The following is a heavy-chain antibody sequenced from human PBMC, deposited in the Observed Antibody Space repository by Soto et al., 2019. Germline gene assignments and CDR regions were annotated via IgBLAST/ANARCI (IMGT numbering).Heavy chain of an antibody. CDR2: IYYSGST. J-gene: IGHJ4*02. CDR1: GGSISSSSYY. D-gene: IGHD2-15*01. V-gene: IGHV4-39*01. CDR3: ASYCSGGSCYSDTFDY. Sequence: SETLSLTCPVSGGSISSSSYYWGWIRQPPGKGLEWIGSIYYSGSTYYNPSLKSRVTISVDTSKNQFSLKLSSVTAADTAVYYCASYCSGGSCYSDTFDYWGQGTLVTVSS.